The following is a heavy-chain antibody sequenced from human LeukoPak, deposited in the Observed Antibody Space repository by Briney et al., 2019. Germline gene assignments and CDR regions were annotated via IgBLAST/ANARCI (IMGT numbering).Heavy chain of an antibody. J-gene: IGHJ4*02. CDR3: AKDDILTGYSLDY. V-gene: IGHV3-30*02. D-gene: IGHD3-9*01. CDR2: IRNDGSNK. Sequence: PGGSLTLSCAASGFTFSGYGMHWVRQAPGKGLEWVAFIRNDGSNKYYAGSMKGRFTISRDNSKNTLYLQINSLRTEDTAIYYCAKDDILTGYSLDYWGQGTLVTVSS. CDR1: GFTFSGYG.